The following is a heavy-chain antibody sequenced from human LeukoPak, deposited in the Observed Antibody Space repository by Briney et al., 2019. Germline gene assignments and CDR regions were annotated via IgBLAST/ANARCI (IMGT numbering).Heavy chain of an antibody. D-gene: IGHD1-20*01. CDR2: ISYSGST. J-gene: IGHJ4*02. Sequence: SETLSLTCTVSGASISSYYWSWIRQPPGKGLEWIGYISYSGSTNYNPSLKSRVTISADTSKNQVSLTLSSVTAADTAVYYCARRRRVTATTYYLDYWGQGTLVTVSS. CDR1: GASISSYY. CDR3: ARRRRVTATTYYLDY. V-gene: IGHV4-59*08.